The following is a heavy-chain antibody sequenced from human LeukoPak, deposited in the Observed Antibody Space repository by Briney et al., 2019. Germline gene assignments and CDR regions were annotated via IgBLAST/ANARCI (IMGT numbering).Heavy chain of an antibody. J-gene: IGHJ5*02. CDR3: AKDQNYDSSGYKGWFDP. Sequence: LGGSLRPSCAASGFTFNSYAMSWVRQAPGKGLEWVSAISDGGGSIYYADSVKGRFTISRDNSKNMLYLQMNSLRAEDTAVYYCAKDQNYDSSGYKGWFDPWGQGTLVTVSS. V-gene: IGHV3-23*01. CDR1: GFTFNSYA. CDR2: ISDGGGSI. D-gene: IGHD3-22*01.